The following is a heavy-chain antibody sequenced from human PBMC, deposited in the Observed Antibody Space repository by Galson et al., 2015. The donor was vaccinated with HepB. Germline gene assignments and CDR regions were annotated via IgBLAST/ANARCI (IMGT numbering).Heavy chain of an antibody. D-gene: IGHD1-1*01. Sequence: LILSCAASGFTFSSLGMTWVRQAPGKGLEGVSAIGVNAGSTDYADSVKDGFTISRDNSKNMLYLQMNNLRAEDTAVYYCAKGTTNIDYWGQGTLVTVSS. CDR2: IGVNAGST. V-gene: IGHV3-23*01. CDR1: GFTFSSLG. CDR3: AKGTTNIDY. J-gene: IGHJ4*02.